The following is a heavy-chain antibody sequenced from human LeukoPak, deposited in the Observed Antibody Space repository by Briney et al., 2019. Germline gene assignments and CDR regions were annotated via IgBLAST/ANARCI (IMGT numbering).Heavy chain of an antibody. V-gene: IGHV3-20*04. CDR1: GFTFYDYG. CDR3: ARVYELREEDYYYYYMDV. J-gene: IGHJ6*03. CDR2: INWNGGST. D-gene: IGHD5/OR15-5a*01. Sequence: SGGSLRLSCAASGFTFYDYGMNWVRQAPGKGLEWVSGINWNGGSTGYADSVKGRFTISRDNAKNSLYLQMNSLRAEDTALYYCARVYELREEDYYYYYMDVWGKGTTVTVSS.